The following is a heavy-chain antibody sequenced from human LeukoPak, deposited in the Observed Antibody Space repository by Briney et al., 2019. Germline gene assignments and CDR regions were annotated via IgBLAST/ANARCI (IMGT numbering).Heavy chain of an antibody. CDR1: GFTFSSYSMN. J-gene: IGHJ6*02. CDR2: MFYGENT. V-gene: IGHV4-59*05. CDR3: GRLGSNGWQYYPGLDV. Sequence: PGGSLRLSCAASGFTFSSYSMNWVRQAPGRGLEWIGSMFYGENTHYNPSLARRVTISADTSRNQFSLKLSSLTAADTAVYFRGRLGSNGWQYYPGLDVWAKGPRSPSP. D-gene: IGHD6-19*01.